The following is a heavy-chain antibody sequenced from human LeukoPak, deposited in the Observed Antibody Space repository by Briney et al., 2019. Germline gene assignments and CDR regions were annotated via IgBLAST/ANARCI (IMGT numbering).Heavy chain of an antibody. CDR3: ARPSNLRAFDY. D-gene: IGHD4-17*01. CDR2: INHSGST. CDR1: GGSVSSGSYY. V-gene: IGHV4-61*01. Sequence: SETLSLTCTVSGGSVSSGSYYWSWIRQPPGKGLEWIGEINHSGSTNYNPSLKSRVTISVDTSKNQFSLKLSSVTAADTAVYYCARPSNLRAFDYWGQGTLVTVSS. J-gene: IGHJ4*02.